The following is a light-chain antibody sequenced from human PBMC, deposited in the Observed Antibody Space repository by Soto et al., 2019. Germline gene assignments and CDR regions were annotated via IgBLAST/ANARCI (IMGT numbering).Light chain of an antibody. CDR2: EVT. J-gene: IGLJ3*02. V-gene: IGLV2-8*01. CDR1: SNDIGGYNY. Sequence: QAVVTQPPSASGSPGQSVTISRTGTSNDIGGYNYVTWYQHHPGKAPKLMIYEVTKRPSGVPDRFSGSKSANTASLTVSGLQAEDEAVYYCSSHGGINNVVFGGGTKLTVL. CDR3: SSHGGINNVV.